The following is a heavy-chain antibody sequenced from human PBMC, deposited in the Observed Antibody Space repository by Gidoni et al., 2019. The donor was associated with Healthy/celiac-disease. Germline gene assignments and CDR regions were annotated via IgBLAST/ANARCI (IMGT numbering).Heavy chain of an antibody. Sequence: EAQLVESGGGLVKPGGSLRLSCAASGFTFSNAWMSWVRQAPGKGLEWVGRIKSKTDGGTTDYAAPMKGRFTISRDDSKNTLYLQMNSLKTEDTAVYYCTTTLSSHSSWPPLDYYYGMDVWGQGTTVTVSS. V-gene: IGHV3-15*01. D-gene: IGHD6-13*01. CDR1: GFTFSNAW. J-gene: IGHJ6*02. CDR2: IKSKTDGGTT. CDR3: TTTLSSHSSWPPLDYYYGMDV.